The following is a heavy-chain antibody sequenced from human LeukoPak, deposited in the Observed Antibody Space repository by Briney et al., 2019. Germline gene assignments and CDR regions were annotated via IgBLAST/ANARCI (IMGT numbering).Heavy chain of an antibody. Sequence: PGGCLRLSRAPSRFTFISYAMSWVRQPPGRGVEWVSGISGSGGSTYYADSVKGRFTISRDNSKNTLYLQMNSLRAEDTAVYYCAKGPSRGSYGSYFDYWGQGTLVTVSS. CDR3: AKGPSRGSYGSYFDY. V-gene: IGHV3-23*01. D-gene: IGHD1-26*01. J-gene: IGHJ4*02. CDR2: ISGSGGST. CDR1: RFTFISYA.